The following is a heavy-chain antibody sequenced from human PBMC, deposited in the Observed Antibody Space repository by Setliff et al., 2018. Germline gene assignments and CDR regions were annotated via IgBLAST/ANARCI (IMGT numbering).Heavy chain of an antibody. V-gene: IGHV4-34*01. CDR2: INHSGST. Sequence: SETLSLTCAVYGGSFSGYYWSWIRQPPGKGLEWIGEINHSGSTNYNPSLKSRVTISVDTSKNQFSLKLSSVTAADTAVYYCARGGRISYRPSTSWYNLDYWGQGTLVTVSS. J-gene: IGHJ4*02. D-gene: IGHD6-13*01. CDR1: GGSFSGYY. CDR3: ARGGRISYRPSTSWYNLDY.